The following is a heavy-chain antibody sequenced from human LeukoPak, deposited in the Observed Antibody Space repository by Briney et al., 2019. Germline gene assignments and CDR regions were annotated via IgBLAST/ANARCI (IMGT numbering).Heavy chain of an antibody. CDR2: IKNDGSSA. V-gene: IGHV3-74*01. CDR3: AKSDWFDP. Sequence: PGGSLRLSCATSGFTFRNYWMSWLRHAPGKGLVWVARIKNDGSSASYAESVKGRFTISRDNARSTLSLQMNSLGVDDTAVYYCAKSDWFDPWGRGILVTVSS. CDR1: GFTFRNYW. J-gene: IGHJ5*01.